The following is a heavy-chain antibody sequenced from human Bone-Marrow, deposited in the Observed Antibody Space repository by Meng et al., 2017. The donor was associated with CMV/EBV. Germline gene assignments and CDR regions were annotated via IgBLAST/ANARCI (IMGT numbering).Heavy chain of an antibody. D-gene: IGHD2-2*01. J-gene: IGHJ1*01. V-gene: IGHV3-30*02. Sequence: GGSLRLSCAASGFTFSSYGMYWVRQAPGKGLEWVAFIRYDGSNKYYADSVKGRFTISRDNSKNTLYLQMNSLRAEDTAVYYCAKDYCSSTSCSSFQHWVQGTLVTVSS. CDR3: AKDYCSSTSCSSFQH. CDR1: GFTFSSYG. CDR2: IRYDGSNK.